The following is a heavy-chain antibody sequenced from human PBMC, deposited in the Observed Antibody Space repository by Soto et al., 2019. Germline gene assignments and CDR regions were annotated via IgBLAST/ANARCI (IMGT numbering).Heavy chain of an antibody. J-gene: IGHJ6*02. Sequence: QVQLVESGGGVVQPGRSLRLSCVASGFTFSYHALNWVRQAPGKGLEWVAVISYDGDNKYIAESVKGRLTISRDNSKNTVSLQMNSLRAEDTAMYFCARGTTTSAFSAMDVWGQGTTVTVSS. CDR2: ISYDGDNK. D-gene: IGHD1-1*01. CDR3: ARGTTTSAFSAMDV. V-gene: IGHV3-30-3*01. CDR1: GFTFSYHA.